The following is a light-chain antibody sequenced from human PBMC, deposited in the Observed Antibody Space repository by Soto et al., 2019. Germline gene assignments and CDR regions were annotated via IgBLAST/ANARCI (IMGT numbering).Light chain of an antibody. J-gene: IGKJ1*01. CDR2: AAS. Sequence: AIRMTQSPSSISAFTGDRVTITCRASQPISTYLAWYQQKPGTAPTLLIYAASTLQSGVPSRFSGSGSGTDFTLTISCLQSEDFATYFCQLYYTYPLAFGQGTKVEIK. V-gene: IGKV1-8*01. CDR1: QPISTY. CDR3: QLYYTYPLA.